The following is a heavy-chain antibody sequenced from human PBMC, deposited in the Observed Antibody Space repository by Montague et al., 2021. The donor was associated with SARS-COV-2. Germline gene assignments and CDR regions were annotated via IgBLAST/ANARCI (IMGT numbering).Heavy chain of an antibody. CDR3: ARDVDPNSWDGMDV. V-gene: IGHV3-48*03. D-gene: IGHD2-15*01. CDR1: GFSFSSYE. Sequence: PLRLSCAASGFSFSSYEMNWARQAPGKGLEWISYISSGSGSSIHYADSVRGRFTISRANAKNSLYLQMNGLRAEDTAIYYCARDVDPNSWDGMDVWGQGTTVTVSS. CDR2: ISSGSGSSI. J-gene: IGHJ6*02.